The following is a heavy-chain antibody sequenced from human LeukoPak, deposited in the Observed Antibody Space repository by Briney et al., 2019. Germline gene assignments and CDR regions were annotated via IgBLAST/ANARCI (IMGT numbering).Heavy chain of an antibody. D-gene: IGHD3-16*02. CDR1: GFTFSSYA. CDR3: ARGPSAGGYDYVWGSYRYTGQDY. J-gene: IGHJ4*02. Sequence: PGRSLRLSCAASGFTFSSYAMHWVRQAPGKGREWGAVISYDGSNKYYADSVKGRFTISRDNSKITLYLQMNSLRAEDTAVYYCARGPSAGGYDYVWGSYRYTGQDYWGQGTLVTVSS. CDR2: ISYDGSNK. V-gene: IGHV3-30*04.